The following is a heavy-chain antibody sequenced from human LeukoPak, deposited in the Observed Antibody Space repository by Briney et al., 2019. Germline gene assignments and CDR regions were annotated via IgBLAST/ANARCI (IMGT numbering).Heavy chain of an antibody. D-gene: IGHD1-26*01. CDR1: GFTFSSYG. V-gene: IGHV3-30*03. CDR3: ALIVAMGATIDY. J-gene: IGHJ4*02. Sequence: GRSLRLSCAASGFTFSSYGMHWVRQAPGKGLEWVAVISYDGSNKYYADSVKGRFTISRDNSKNTLYLQMNSLRAEDTAVYYCALIVAMGATIDYWGQGTLVTVSS. CDR2: ISYDGSNK.